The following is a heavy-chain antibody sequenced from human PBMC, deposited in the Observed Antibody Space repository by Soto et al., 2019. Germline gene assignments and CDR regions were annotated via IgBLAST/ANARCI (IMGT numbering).Heavy chain of an antibody. CDR2: LYYSEAT. CDR1: GDSVSSSSYY. CDR3: ASGLGWFDP. J-gene: IGHJ5*02. V-gene: IGHV4-39*01. Sequence: SETLSLTCTVSGDSVSSSSYYWGWIRQPPGKGLEWIGSLYYSEATYYNPSLKSRVTISVDTSKNQFSLKLNSVTAADTAVYYCASGLGWFDPWGQGTLVTVSS.